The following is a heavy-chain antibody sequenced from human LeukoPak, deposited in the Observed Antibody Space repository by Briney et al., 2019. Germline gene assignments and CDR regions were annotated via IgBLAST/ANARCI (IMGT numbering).Heavy chain of an antibody. CDR1: GVTFSGHS. D-gene: IGHD1-14*01. Sequence: GGSLRLSCAASGVTFSGHSMHWVRQAPGKGLVWVSGISRDGTITNYADAVKGRFTISRDNAKNTLYLQMNSLRAEDTAVYSCARGWYGPDSCGQGTLVTVSS. V-gene: IGHV3-74*01. CDR2: ISRDGTIT. CDR3: ARGWYGPDS. J-gene: IGHJ5*01.